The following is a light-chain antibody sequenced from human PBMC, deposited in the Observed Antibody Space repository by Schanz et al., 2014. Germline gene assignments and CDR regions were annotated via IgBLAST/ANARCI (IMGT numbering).Light chain of an antibody. CDR3: SSYTSSSTRDVV. CDR2: DVS. J-gene: IGLJ2*01. Sequence: QSALNQPASVSGSPGQSITISCTGTSSDVGGYNYVSWYQQHPGKAPKLMIYDVSNRPSGVSNRFSGSKSGNTASLTISGLQAEDEADYYCSSYTSSSTRDVVFGGGTKLTVL. CDR1: SSDVGGYNY. V-gene: IGLV2-14*01.